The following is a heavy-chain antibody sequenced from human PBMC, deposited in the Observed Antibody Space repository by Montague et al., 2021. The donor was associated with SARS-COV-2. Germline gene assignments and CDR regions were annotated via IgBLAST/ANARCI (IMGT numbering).Heavy chain of an antibody. CDR1: GFTFSSYA. D-gene: IGHD3-3*01. J-gene: IGHJ4*02. Sequence: SLRLSCAASGFTFSSYAMSWVRQAPGKGLEWVSVIYSGGSSTYXXXSXXXRFXISRDNSKNTLYLQMNSLRAEDTAVYYCAKVKRVHYDFWSGYRGGYFDYWGQGTLVTVSS. CDR2: IYSGGSST. CDR3: AKVKRVHYDFWSGYRGGYFDY. V-gene: IGHV3-23*03.